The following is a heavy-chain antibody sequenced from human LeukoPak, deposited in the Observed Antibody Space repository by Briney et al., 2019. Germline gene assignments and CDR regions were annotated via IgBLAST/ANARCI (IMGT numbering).Heavy chain of an antibody. Sequence: TTSETLSLTCTVSGGSISSYYWSWIRQPPGKGLEWIGYIYYSGSTNYNPSLKSRVTISVDTSKNQFSLKLSSVTAADTAVYYCARDAVGATYLYWFDPWGQGTLVTVSS. CDR2: IYYSGST. J-gene: IGHJ5*02. CDR1: GGSISSYY. D-gene: IGHD1-26*01. V-gene: IGHV4-59*01. CDR3: ARDAVGATYLYWFDP.